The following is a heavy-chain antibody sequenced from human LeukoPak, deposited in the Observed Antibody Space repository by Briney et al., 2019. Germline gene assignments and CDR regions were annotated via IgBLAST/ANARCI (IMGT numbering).Heavy chain of an antibody. Sequence: SETLSLTCAVYGGSFSGYYWSWIRQPPGKGLEWIGEINHSGSTNYNPSLKSRVTISVDTSQNQFSLKLSSVTAADTAVYYCARDEAIFGAGYYYGMDVWGQGTTVTVSS. CDR2: INHSGST. J-gene: IGHJ6*02. CDR1: GGSFSGYY. CDR3: ARDEAIFGAGYYYGMDV. V-gene: IGHV4-34*09. D-gene: IGHD3-3*01.